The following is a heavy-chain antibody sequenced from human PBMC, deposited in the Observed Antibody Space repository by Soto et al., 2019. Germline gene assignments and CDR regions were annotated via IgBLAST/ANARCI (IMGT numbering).Heavy chain of an antibody. J-gene: IGHJ6*02. CDR2: ITPSGDNT. CDR1: GFAFSTHA. V-gene: IGHV3-23*01. D-gene: IGHD3-10*01. Sequence: GGSLRLSCAASGFAFSTHAMNWVRQAPGKGLAWVSSITPSGDNTYYADSVKDRFTISRDNSKNTLYLQMNSLRAEDTAVYYCAKVMRTLRGAISHYYGMDVWGQGTTVTVSS. CDR3: AKVMRTLRGAISHYYGMDV.